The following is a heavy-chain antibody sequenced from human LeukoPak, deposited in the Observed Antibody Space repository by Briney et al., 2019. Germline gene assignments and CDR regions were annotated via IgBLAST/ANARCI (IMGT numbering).Heavy chain of an antibody. J-gene: IGHJ4*02. Sequence: SETLSLTCTVSGGSISSYYWSWIRQPPGKGLEWIGYVYYSGSTNYNPSLKSRVTISIDTSKNQFSLKLNSVTAADTAVYYCARRDGSGWFYFDYWGQGTLVTVSS. CDR1: GGSISSYY. CDR2: VYYSGST. CDR3: ARRDGSGWFYFDY. D-gene: IGHD6-19*01. V-gene: IGHV4-59*01.